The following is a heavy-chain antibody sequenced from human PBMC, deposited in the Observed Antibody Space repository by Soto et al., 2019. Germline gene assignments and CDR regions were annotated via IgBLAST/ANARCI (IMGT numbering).Heavy chain of an antibody. CDR3: ARNFGTSAYYYDSSGYYAFDY. J-gene: IGHJ4*02. V-gene: IGHV1-18*01. CDR2: ISAYNGNT. Sequence: GASVKVSCKASGYTFTSYGISWVRQAPGQGLEWMGWISAYNGNTNYAQKLQGRVTMTTDTSTSTAYMELRSLRSDDTAVYYCARNFGTSAYYYDSSGYYAFDYWGQGTLVTVSS. CDR1: GYTFTSYG. D-gene: IGHD3-22*01.